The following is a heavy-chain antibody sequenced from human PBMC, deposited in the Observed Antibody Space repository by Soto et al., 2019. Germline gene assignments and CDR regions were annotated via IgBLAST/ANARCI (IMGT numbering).Heavy chain of an antibody. Sequence: GGSLRLSCAASGFTLSRHAMNWVRQAPGKGLEWVSFIGSRTSDIYYADSVKGRFTISRDNAKNSLYLDLTRLRAEDTAVYFCVRDYYDTSGYPNTFDMWGQGTMVTV. CDR1: GFTLSRHA. CDR3: VRDYYDTSGYPNTFDM. CDR2: IGSRTSDI. J-gene: IGHJ3*02. D-gene: IGHD3-22*01. V-gene: IGHV3-21*01.